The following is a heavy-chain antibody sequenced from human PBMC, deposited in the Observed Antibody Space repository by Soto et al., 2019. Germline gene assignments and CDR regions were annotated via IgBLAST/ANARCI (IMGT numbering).Heavy chain of an antibody. D-gene: IGHD3-3*01. CDR3: ARDTKEMADYYFDY. V-gene: IGHV3-21*01. Sequence: EVQLVESGGGLVKPGGSLRLSCAASGFTFSSYSMNWVRQAPGKGLEWVSSISSSSSYIYYADSVKGRFTISRDNAKNSLYLQKNSLRAEDTAVYYWARDTKEMADYYFDYWGQGTLVTVSS. CDR1: GFTFSSYS. J-gene: IGHJ4*02. CDR2: ISSSSSYI.